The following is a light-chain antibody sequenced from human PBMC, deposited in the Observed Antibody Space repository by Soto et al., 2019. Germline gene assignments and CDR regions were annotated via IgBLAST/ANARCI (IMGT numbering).Light chain of an antibody. CDR2: AAS. Sequence: DIQMTQSPSSLSASVGDRVTITCQASQDISNYLNWYQERAGKAPKRLIHAASNLERGVPSRLSGSGSGTYFTFTIISLQPEDFATYYCQQYDNLPTFGQGTRLEIK. J-gene: IGKJ5*01. V-gene: IGKV1-33*01. CDR3: QQYDNLPT. CDR1: QDISNY.